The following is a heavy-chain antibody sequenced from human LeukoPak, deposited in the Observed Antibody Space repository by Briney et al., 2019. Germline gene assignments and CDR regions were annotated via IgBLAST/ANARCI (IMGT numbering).Heavy chain of an antibody. V-gene: IGHV3-23*01. CDR3: AKDKGPYSFGLSPFDS. CDR2: INGGGGST. Sequence: EGSLRLSCGASGFTFSSYAMSWVRQAPGKGLEWVSAINGGGGSTYYADSVKGRFTISRDNSKNTLYLQMNSLRAEDTAVYYCAKDKGPYSFGLSPFDSWGQGTLVTVSS. D-gene: IGHD5-18*01. J-gene: IGHJ4*02. CDR1: GFTFSSYA.